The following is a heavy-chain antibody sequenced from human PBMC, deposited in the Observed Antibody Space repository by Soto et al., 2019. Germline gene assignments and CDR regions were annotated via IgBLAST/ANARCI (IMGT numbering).Heavy chain of an antibody. J-gene: IGHJ5*02. CDR3: ARGDIVVVPAARNNWFDP. Sequence: PSETLSLTCAVYGGSFSGYYWSWIRQPPGKGLEWIGEINHSGSTNYNPPLKSRVTISVDTSKNQFSLKLSSVTAADTAVYYCARGDIVVVPAARNNWFDPWGQGTLVTVSS. CDR1: GGSFSGYY. V-gene: IGHV4-34*01. CDR2: INHSGST. D-gene: IGHD2-2*01.